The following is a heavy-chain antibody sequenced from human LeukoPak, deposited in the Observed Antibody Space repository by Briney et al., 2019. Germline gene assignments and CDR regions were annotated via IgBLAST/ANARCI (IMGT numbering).Heavy chain of an antibody. J-gene: IGHJ4*02. D-gene: IGHD3-16*02. CDR2: IYSGGST. CDR3: ARGLKGELSFDY. V-gene: IGHV3-66*02. Sequence: GGSLRLSCAASGFTVSSNYMSWVRQAPGKGLEWVSAIYSGGSTYYADSVKGRFTISRDNSKNTLYLQMNSLRAEDTAVYYCARGLKGELSFDYWGQGTLVTVSS. CDR1: GFTVSSNY.